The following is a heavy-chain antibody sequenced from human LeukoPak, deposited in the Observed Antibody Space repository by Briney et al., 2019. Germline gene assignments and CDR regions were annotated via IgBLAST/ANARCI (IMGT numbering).Heavy chain of an antibody. D-gene: IGHD4-17*01. V-gene: IGHV4-34*01. Sequence: PSETLSLTCAVYGGSLSGYYWSWIRQSPGKGLEWIGEINDSGSTNYNPSLKSRVTISVDTSKNQFSLKLTSVTAADTAVYYCARLKATVSIHAYFDYWGQGTLVTVSS. CDR2: INDSGST. CDR1: GGSLSGYY. J-gene: IGHJ4*02. CDR3: ARLKATVSIHAYFDY.